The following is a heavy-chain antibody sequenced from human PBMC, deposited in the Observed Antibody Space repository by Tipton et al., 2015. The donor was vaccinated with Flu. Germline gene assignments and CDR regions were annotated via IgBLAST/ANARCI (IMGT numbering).Heavy chain of an antibody. D-gene: IGHD1-1*01. CDR1: GGSISNYY. J-gene: IGHJ4*02. Sequence: TLSLTCSVSGGSISNYYWSWIRQPPGKGLEWIGYIYYRGRTNYNPSLKSRVTISVDTSKNQFYLKLSSLTAADTAVYYCARHIYAQLGPPYFDFWGQGTLVTVSS. CDR2: IYYRGRT. CDR3: ARHIYAQLGPPYFDF. V-gene: IGHV4-59*08.